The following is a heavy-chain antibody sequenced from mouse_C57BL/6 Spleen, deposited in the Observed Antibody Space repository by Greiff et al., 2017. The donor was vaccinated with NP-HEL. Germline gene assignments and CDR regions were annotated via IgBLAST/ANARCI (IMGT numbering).Heavy chain of an antibody. CDR2: INLFNGIT. J-gene: IGHJ3*01. CDR1: GYSFSRYK. Sequence: VQLQQSGPKVVNAGASVKLSCKSSGYSFSRYKMECVKQSHVKSLEWIEHINLFNGITNYNGNFKSKATLTVDISSSTAYMELSRLTSEDSEVYYCARSRLRPFAYWGQGTLVTVSA. CDR3: ARSRLRPFAY. V-gene: IGHV1-16*01. D-gene: IGHD3-2*02.